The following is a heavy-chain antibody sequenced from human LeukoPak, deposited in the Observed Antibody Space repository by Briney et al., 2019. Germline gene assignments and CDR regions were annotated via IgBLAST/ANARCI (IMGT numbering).Heavy chain of an antibody. CDR2: IYYSGST. CDR3: ARAGGTMIVVVTQPAGYFDL. V-gene: IGHV4-59*06. Sequence: PSETLSLTCTVSGGSISSYYWSWIRQHPGKGLEWIGYIYYSGSTYYNPSLKSRVTISVDTSKNQFSLKLSSVTAADTAVYYCARAGGTMIVVVTQPAGYFDLWGRGTLVTVSS. CDR1: GGSISSYY. J-gene: IGHJ2*01. D-gene: IGHD3-22*01.